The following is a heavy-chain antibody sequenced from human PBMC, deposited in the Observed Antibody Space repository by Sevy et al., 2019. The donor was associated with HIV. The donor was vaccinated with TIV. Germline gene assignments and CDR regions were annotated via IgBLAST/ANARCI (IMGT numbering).Heavy chain of an antibody. Sequence: GGSLRLSCADSGFTFSSYTMNWDRQAPGKGLEWVSSISSTGNYIYYADSLKGRFSISRDNAKNSLYLQMNSLRAEDTAVYYCARGSHDYGDYDRDVGFDYWGQGTLVTVSS. CDR2: ISSTGNYI. J-gene: IGHJ4*02. V-gene: IGHV3-21*01. CDR1: GFTFSSYT. D-gene: IGHD4-17*01. CDR3: ARGSHDYGDYDRDVGFDY.